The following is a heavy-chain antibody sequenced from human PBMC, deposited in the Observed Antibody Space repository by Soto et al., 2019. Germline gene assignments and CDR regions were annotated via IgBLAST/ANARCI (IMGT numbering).Heavy chain of an antibody. J-gene: IGHJ5*02. Sequence: QVQLQESGPGLVKPSQTLSLTCTVSGGSISSGGYYWSWIRQHPGKGLEWIGYIYYSGSTYYNPSLKSRVTISVDTSKNQFSLKLSSVTAADTAVYYCARGNTMVRGTTGSVWFDPWGQGTLVTVSS. CDR2: IYYSGST. CDR3: ARGNTMVRGTTGSVWFDP. V-gene: IGHV4-31*03. CDR1: GGSISSGGYY. D-gene: IGHD3-10*01.